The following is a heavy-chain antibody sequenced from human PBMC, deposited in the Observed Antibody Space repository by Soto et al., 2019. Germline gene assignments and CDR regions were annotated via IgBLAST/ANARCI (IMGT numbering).Heavy chain of an antibody. CDR2: IYYSGNT. CDR1: GGSISSSSYY. Sequence: SETLSLTCTVSGGSISSSSYYWGWIRQPPGKGLEWIGSIYYSGNTYYNPSLKSRVTISVDTSKNQFSLKLSSVTAADTAVYYCASGLGYCSGGSCYYYYGMDVWGQGTTVTVSS. D-gene: IGHD2-15*01. J-gene: IGHJ6*02. V-gene: IGHV4-39*01. CDR3: ASGLGYCSGGSCYYYYGMDV.